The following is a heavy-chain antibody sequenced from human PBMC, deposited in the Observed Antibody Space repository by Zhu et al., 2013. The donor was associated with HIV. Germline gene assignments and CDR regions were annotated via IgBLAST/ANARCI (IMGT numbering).Heavy chain of an antibody. CDR1: GYTLTDHD. CDR3: ARDPSTRYYTDI. J-gene: IGHJ6*03. CDR2: VDPEDGET. Sequence: EVQLVQSGAEMKTPGATVKLSCKVSGYTLTDHDMHWVHQAPGKGLEWMGVVDPEDGETTYAEKFQGRITFTADPSRDTVYMELKSLTPDDTGVYYCARDPSTRYYTDIWGKGTTVIVSS. V-gene: IGHV1-69-2*01.